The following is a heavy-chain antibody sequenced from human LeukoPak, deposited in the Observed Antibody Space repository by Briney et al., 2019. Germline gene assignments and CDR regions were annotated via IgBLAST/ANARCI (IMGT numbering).Heavy chain of an antibody. D-gene: IGHD3-3*01. CDR2: ISGSGGST. J-gene: IGHJ6*02. Sequence: PGGSLRLSCAASGFTFSSYAMSWVRQAPGKGLEWVSAISGSGGSTYYADSVKGRFTISRDNSKNTLYLQMNSLRAEDTAVYYCAKDTKRVLRFLEWLPERYYGMDVWGQGTTVTVSS. CDR3: AKDTKRVLRFLEWLPERYYGMDV. CDR1: GFTFSSYA. V-gene: IGHV3-23*01.